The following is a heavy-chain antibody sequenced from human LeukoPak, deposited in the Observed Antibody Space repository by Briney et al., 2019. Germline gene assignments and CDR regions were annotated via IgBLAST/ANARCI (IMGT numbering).Heavy chain of an antibody. CDR2: IFYTGTT. CDR1: GGSLSGYY. V-gene: IGHV4-59*01. D-gene: IGHD2/OR15-2a*01. CDR3: ARLRGNYFPDY. Sequence: SETLSLTCTVSGGSLSGYYWTWIRQPPGKTLEWIAYIFYTGTTNYNPSLESRVTISVGTSRNQFSLRLRSVAAADTAVYYCARLRGNYFPDYWGQGTLVTV. J-gene: IGHJ4*02.